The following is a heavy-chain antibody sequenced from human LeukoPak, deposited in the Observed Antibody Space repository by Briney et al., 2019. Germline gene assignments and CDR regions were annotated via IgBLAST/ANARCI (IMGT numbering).Heavy chain of an antibody. CDR3: AREELIAAAHITDWFDP. Sequence: ASVKVSCKASGGTFSSYATSWVRQAPGQGLEWMGGIIPILGIANYAQKFQGRVTITADKSTSTASMDLSSYMELSSLRSEDTAVYYCAREELIAAAHITDWFDPWGQGTLVTVSS. V-gene: IGHV1-69*10. CDR1: GGTFSSYA. CDR2: IIPILGIA. D-gene: IGHD6-13*01. J-gene: IGHJ5*02.